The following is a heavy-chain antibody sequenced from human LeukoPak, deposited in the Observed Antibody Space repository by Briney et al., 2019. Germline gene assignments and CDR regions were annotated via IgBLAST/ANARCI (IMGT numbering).Heavy chain of an antibody. V-gene: IGHV3-23*01. Sequence: QSGGSLRLSCAVSGIALSNYGVRWVRKARGKGVEWVAGMSGRGGGTNYADSVKGRFTVSRDNSKNTLYLQMKSLRAEDTAVYFCAKRGVVIRVILVGFYKEAYYFDSWGQGALVTVSS. CDR3: AKRGVVIRVILVGFYKEAYYFDS. CDR2: MSGRGGGT. D-gene: IGHD3-22*01. J-gene: IGHJ4*02. CDR1: GIALSNYG.